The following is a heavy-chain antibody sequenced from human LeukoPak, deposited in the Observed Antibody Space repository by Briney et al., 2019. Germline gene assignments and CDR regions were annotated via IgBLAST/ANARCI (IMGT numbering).Heavy chain of an antibody. Sequence: ASVTVSCTPSGYSFSDYAINWVRQAPGQGLEWMGWINTNTGLATYAQDFTGRFVFYLDSSMRTAYLQISSLKTEDTAVYYCARAYCSGDSCHKSIGNYWGQGTLVTVSS. CDR2: INTNTGLA. J-gene: IGHJ4*02. CDR3: ARAYCSGDSCHKSIGNY. CDR1: GYSFSDYA. V-gene: IGHV7-4-1*02. D-gene: IGHD2-15*01.